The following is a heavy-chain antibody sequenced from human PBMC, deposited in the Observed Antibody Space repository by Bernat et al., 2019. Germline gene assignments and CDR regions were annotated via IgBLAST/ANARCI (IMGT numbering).Heavy chain of an antibody. J-gene: IGHJ4*02. CDR2: IKSKTDGGTT. CDR1: GFTFSNAW. D-gene: IGHD1-20*01. CDR3: TTGNNWNDRFDY. Sequence: EVQLVESGGGLVKPGGSLRLSCAASGFTFSNAWLNWVRQAPGKGLEWVGRIKSKTDGGTTDYAAPVKGRFTISRDDSKNTLYLQMNSLKTEDTAVYYCTTGNNWNDRFDYWGLGTLVTVSS. V-gene: IGHV3-15*07.